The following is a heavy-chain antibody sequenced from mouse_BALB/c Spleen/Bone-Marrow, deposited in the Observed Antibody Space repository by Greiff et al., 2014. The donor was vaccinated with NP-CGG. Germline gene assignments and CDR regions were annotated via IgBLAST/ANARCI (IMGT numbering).Heavy chain of an antibody. V-gene: IGHV5-6*01. Sequence: EVQLVESGGDLVKPGGSLKLSCAASGFTFSIYGMSWGRQTPDKRLEWVATISSGGSNTYYPDSVKGRFTISRDNAKNTLYLQMSSLKSEDTAMYYCARHQRYYAMDYWGQGTSVTVSS. CDR2: ISSGGSNT. CDR1: GFTFSIYG. CDR3: ARHQRYYAMDY. J-gene: IGHJ4*01.